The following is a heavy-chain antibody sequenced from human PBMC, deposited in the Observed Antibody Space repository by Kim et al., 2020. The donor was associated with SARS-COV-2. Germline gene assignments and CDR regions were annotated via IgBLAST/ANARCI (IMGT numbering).Heavy chain of an antibody. CDR1: GFDFINYA. CDR3: ARIGSPNYFDP. CDR2: IGSGGST. D-gene: IGHD1-26*01. J-gene: IGHJ5*02. V-gene: IGHV3-23*01. Sequence: GGSLRLACAASGFDFINYAMSWVRQAPGKGLEWVSTIGSGGSTYHADSVQGRFTISRDDSKNTLYLQMNSLRADDTAVYYCARIGSPNYFDPWGPGILVT.